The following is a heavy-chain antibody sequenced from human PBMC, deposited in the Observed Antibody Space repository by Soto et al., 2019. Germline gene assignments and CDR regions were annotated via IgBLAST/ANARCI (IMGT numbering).Heavy chain of an antibody. CDR3: ARTYGSGRYYPYYYYGMDV. D-gene: IGHD3-10*01. Sequence: QVQLVESGGGVVQPGRSLRLSCAASGFTFSSYAMHWVRQAPGKGLEWVAVISYDGSNKYYADSVKGRFTISRDNSKNTLYLQMNSLRAEDTAVYYCARTYGSGRYYPYYYYGMDVWGQATTVTVS. CDR1: GFTFSSYA. J-gene: IGHJ6*02. CDR2: ISYDGSNK. V-gene: IGHV3-30-3*01.